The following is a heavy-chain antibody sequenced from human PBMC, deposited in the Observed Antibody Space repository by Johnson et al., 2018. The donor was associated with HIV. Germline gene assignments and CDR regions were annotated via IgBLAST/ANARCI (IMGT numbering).Heavy chain of an antibody. CDR1: GFTFSSYA. CDR3: ARDRGSSSLDAFDI. V-gene: IGHV3-30*04. Sequence: QVLLVESGGGVVQPGRSLRLSCAASGFTFSSYAMHWVLQAPGKGLEWVAVISYDGSNKYYADSVKGRFTISRDNSKNTLYLQMNSLRAEDTAVYYCARDRGSSSLDAFDIWGQGTMVTVSS. J-gene: IGHJ3*02. D-gene: IGHD6-6*01. CDR2: ISYDGSNK.